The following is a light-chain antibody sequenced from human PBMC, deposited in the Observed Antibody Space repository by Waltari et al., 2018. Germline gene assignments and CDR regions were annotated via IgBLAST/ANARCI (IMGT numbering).Light chain of an antibody. Sequence: EIVMTQSPATLSVSAGERATLSCRASQSVGSNLAWYQQRPGQAPRLLIYDATTRATGIPARFSGSGSGTEFTLTISSLQPEDFATYYCQQSYSTPSYTFGQGTKLEIK. J-gene: IGKJ2*01. CDR1: QSVGSN. V-gene: IGKV3-15*01. CDR2: DAT. CDR3: QQSYSTPSYT.